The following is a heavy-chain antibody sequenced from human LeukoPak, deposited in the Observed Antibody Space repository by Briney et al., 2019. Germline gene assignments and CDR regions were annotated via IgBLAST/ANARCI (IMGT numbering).Heavy chain of an antibody. CDR1: GFTFSSYA. Sequence: GGSLRLSCAASGFTFSSYAMSWVRQAPGKGLEWVSNISGSGVSGGNTYYADSVKGRFTISRDNSKNTLYLQMNSLRTEDTAVYYCAKSGNNRFDYWGQEPWSPSPQ. J-gene: IGHJ4*01. CDR3: AKSGNNRFDY. V-gene: IGHV3-23*01. D-gene: IGHD4-23*01. CDR2: ISGSGVSGGNT.